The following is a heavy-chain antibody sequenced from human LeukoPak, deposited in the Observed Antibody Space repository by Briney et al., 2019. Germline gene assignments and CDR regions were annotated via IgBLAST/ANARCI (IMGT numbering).Heavy chain of an antibody. V-gene: IGHV5-51*01. CDR2: IYPGDSDT. D-gene: IGHD2-2*01. CDR3: ARQWGDCSSTSCYSAY. CDR1: GYSFASYW. Sequence: GESLKISCKGSGYSFASYWIAWARQMPGKGLEWMGIIYPGDSDTRYSPSFQGQVTISADKSISTAYLQWSSLKASDTALYYCARQWGDCSSTSCYSAYWGQGTLVTVSS. J-gene: IGHJ4*02.